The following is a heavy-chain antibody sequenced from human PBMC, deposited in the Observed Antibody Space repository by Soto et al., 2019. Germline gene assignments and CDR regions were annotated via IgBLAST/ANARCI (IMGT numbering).Heavy chain of an antibody. CDR1: GFTFRTYT. CDR3: ARDPSHNLLRCFDF. CDR2: ISYDGSDK. J-gene: IGHJ4*02. V-gene: IGHV3-30-3*01. Sequence: QVQLVESGGGVVRPGRSLRLSCAASGFTFRTYTMHWVRQAPGKGLEWVAFISYDGSDKYYADSVKGRFTISRDNSKNTLYLQMNSLRDNDTAVYFCARDPSHNLLRCFDFWGQGTLVTVSS. D-gene: IGHD2-21*01.